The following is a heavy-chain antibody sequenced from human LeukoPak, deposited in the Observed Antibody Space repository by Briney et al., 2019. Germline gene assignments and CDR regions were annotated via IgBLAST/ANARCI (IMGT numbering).Heavy chain of an antibody. D-gene: IGHD3-10*01. V-gene: IGHV4-39*07. J-gene: IGHJ3*02. CDR3: AKSNGYGLVDI. CDR2: MYYSGST. Sequence: SETLSLTCTVSGASISNSHVDFWGWIRQPPGKGLEWIGSMYYSGSTFFNASLKSRVTMSGDTSRNELSLKLTSVTAADTAVYYCAKSNGYGLVDIWGQGTMVTVSS. CDR1: GASISNSHVDF.